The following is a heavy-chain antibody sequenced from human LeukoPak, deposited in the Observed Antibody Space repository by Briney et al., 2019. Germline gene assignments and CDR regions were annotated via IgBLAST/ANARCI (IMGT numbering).Heavy chain of an antibody. CDR3: ARDLRLFDY. CDR1: GYPFTSFY. D-gene: IGHD3-3*01. CDR2: IDFSGDT. Sequence: ASVKVSCKASGYPFTSFYMHWLRQAPGQGLEWMGWIDFSGDTQYAENFRGRVTITRDTSMATAYLELTSLTSDDTAVYYCARDLRLFDYWGQGTLVTVSS. J-gene: IGHJ4*02. V-gene: IGHV1-2*02.